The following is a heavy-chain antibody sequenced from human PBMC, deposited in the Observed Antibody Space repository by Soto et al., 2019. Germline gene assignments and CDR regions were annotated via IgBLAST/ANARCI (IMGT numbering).Heavy chain of an antibody. CDR2: IVPIFGTA. CDR3: ASGDWGSARSYFDY. CDR1: GGTFSSYA. J-gene: IGHJ4*02. Sequence: QVQLVQSGAEVKKPGSSVKVSCKASGGTFSSYAISWVRQAPGQGLEWMGGIVPIFGTANYAQKFQGRVTMTADKSTSTAYRELSSLRSEDTAVYDCASGDWGSARSYFDYWGQGTLVTVSS. D-gene: IGHD7-27*01. V-gene: IGHV1-69*06.